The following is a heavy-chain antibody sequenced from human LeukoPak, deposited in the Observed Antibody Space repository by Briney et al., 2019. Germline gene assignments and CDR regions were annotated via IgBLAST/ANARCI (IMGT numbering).Heavy chain of an antibody. CDR2: ISPKNGDT. J-gene: IGHJ4*02. CDR1: GYTFTAYH. D-gene: IGHD5-18*01. CDR3: AREVGRNSYDH. Sequence: ASVKVSCKASGYTFTAYHVHWVRQAPGQGLECMGWISPKNGDTNYAQEFQGRVTMTSDTSISTVYLELTRLTSDDTAVYYYAREVGRNSYDHWGQGTLVTVSS. V-gene: IGHV1-2*02.